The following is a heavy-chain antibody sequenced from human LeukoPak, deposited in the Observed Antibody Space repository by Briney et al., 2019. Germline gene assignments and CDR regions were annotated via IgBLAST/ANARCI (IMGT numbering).Heavy chain of an antibody. J-gene: IGHJ6*02. CDR2: ISWNSGSI. CDR3: AKDMQAITMVRGVIINYYYYGMDV. V-gene: IGHV3-9*01. CDR1: GFTFDDYA. D-gene: IGHD3-10*01. Sequence: GRSLRLSCAASGFTFDDYAMHWVRQAPGKGLEWVSGISWNSGSIGYADSVKGRFTISRDNAKNSLYLQMNSLRAEDTALYYCAKDMQAITMVRGVIINYYYYGMDVWGQGTTVTVSS.